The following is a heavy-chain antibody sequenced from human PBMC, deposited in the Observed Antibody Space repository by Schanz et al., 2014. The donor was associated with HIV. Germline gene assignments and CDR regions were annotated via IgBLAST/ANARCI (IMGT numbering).Heavy chain of an antibody. CDR1: GGTFSNYA. V-gene: IGHV1-69*06. CDR2: IIPIIGTA. D-gene: IGHD3-10*01. Sequence: QVQLVQSGAEVKMPGSSVKVSCKASGGTFSNYAMTWVRQAPGQGLEWMAGIIPIIGTAGYAQKFQGRVTITADKSTSTLYLELSSLRSEDTAVYYCVRGVIYYDSGSYYNYFDYWGQGTLVTVSS. J-gene: IGHJ4*02. CDR3: VRGVIYYDSGSYYNYFDY.